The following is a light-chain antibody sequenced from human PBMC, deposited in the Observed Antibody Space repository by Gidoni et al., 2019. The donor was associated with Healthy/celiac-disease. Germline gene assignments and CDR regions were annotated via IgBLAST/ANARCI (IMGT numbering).Light chain of an antibody. Sequence: ELVMTQSPATLSVSPGERATRSCRASQSVSSNLAWYQQKPGQAPRLLIYGASTRATGIPARFSGSGSGTEFTLTISSLQSEDFAVYYCQQYNNWPPITFXQXTRLEIK. J-gene: IGKJ5*01. CDR1: QSVSSN. CDR2: GAS. V-gene: IGKV3D-15*01. CDR3: QQYNNWPPIT.